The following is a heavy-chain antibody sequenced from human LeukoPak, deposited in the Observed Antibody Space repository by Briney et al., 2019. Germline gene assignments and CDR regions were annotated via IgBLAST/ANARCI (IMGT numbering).Heavy chain of an antibody. J-gene: IGHJ4*02. CDR2: IIPSDGRT. V-gene: IGHV1-46*01. CDR3: ARGPSAYCGGDCYSGDY. D-gene: IGHD2-21*02. Sequence: GASVKVSCKASGYTFTSYYMHWVRQAPGQGLEWMGIIIPSDGRTSYAQKFQGRVTMTRDTSTTTVYMELSSLGSEDTAVYYCARGPSAYCGGDCYSGDYWGQGTLVTVSS. CDR1: GYTFTSYY.